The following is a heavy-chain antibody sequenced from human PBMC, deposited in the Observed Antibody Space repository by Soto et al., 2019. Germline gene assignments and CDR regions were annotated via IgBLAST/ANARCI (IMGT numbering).Heavy chain of an antibody. V-gene: IGHV1-18*01. D-gene: IGHD6-13*01. CDR1: GYTFTSYG. Sequence: ASVKVSCKASGYTFTSYGISWVRQAPGQGLEWMGWISAYNGNTNYAQKLQGRVTMTTDTSTSTAYMELRSLRSDDTAVYYCARPLTEKLVPGDAFDIWGQGTMVTVS. J-gene: IGHJ3*02. CDR2: ISAYNGNT. CDR3: ARPLTEKLVPGDAFDI.